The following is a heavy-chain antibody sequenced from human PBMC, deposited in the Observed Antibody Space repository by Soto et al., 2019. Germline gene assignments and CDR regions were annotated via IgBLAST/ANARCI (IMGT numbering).Heavy chain of an antibody. J-gene: IGHJ4*02. CDR1: GGSFSGYY. D-gene: IGHD3-3*01. Sequence: SETLSLTCAVYGGSFSGYYWSWIRQPPGKGLEWIGEINHSGSTNYNPSLKSRVTISVDTSKNQFSPKLSSVTAADTAVYYCATHRSGRFLEWLPEGSLGYWGQGTLVTVSS. CDR3: ATHRSGRFLEWLPEGSLGY. CDR2: INHSGST. V-gene: IGHV4-34*01.